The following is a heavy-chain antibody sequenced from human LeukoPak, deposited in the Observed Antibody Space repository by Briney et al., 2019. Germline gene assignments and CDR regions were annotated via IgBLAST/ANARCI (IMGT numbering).Heavy chain of an antibody. D-gene: IGHD3-16*01. J-gene: IGHJ4*02. CDR3: AREGEDWGEGYFDY. Sequence: PGGSLRLSCAASGFTFSDSYMSWIRQVPGKGLEWISYISDSADTIYYADSVKGRFTISRDNAKNSLYLQMNSLRAEDTAVYYCAREGEDWGEGYFDYWGQGTLVTVSS. CDR1: GFTFSDSY. CDR2: ISDSADTI. V-gene: IGHV3-11*01.